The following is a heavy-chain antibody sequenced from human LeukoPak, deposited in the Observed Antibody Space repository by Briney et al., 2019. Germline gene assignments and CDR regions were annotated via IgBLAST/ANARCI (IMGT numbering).Heavy chain of an antibody. CDR2: INHSGST. D-gene: IGHD7-27*01. CDR1: GGSFSGYY. V-gene: IGHV4-34*01. J-gene: IGHJ4*02. CDR3: ARKTGPFDY. Sequence: SETLSLTCAVYGGSFSGYYWSWIRQPPGKGLEWIGEINHSGSTNYNPSLKSRVTISVDTSKNQFSLKLSSVTAADTAVYYCARKTGPFDYRGQGTLVTVSS.